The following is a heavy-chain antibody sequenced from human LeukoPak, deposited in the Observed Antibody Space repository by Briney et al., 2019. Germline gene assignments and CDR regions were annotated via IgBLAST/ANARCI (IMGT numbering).Heavy chain of an antibody. V-gene: IGHV3-13*01. D-gene: IGHD5-18*01. J-gene: IGHJ4*02. CDR2: VGTNHDT. Sequence: PGESLRLSCVASGFSVSTFDMYWVRQAAGGGLEWVAAVGTNHDTLYLGSVKGRFTISRENAKNTLYLQMNSLRAEDTAVYYCARDLLSGYSYGFDYWGQGTLVTVSS. CDR3: ARDLLSGYSYGFDY. CDR1: GFSVSTFD.